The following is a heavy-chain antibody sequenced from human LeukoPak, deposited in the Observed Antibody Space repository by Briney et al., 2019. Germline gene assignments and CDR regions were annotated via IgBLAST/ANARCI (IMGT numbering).Heavy chain of an antibody. V-gene: IGHV1-2*02. J-gene: IGHJ6*02. CDR3: AKGDYCDYPDYYYGMHV. CDR1: GYTFTGYY. CDR2: INPNSGGT. Sequence: ASVKVSCKASGYTFTGYYMHWVRQAPGQGLEWMGWINPNSGGTNYAQKFQGRVTMTRDTSISTAYMELSRLRSDDTAVYYCAKGDYCDYPDYYYGMHVWGQGSNVIVSS. D-gene: IGHD4-17*01.